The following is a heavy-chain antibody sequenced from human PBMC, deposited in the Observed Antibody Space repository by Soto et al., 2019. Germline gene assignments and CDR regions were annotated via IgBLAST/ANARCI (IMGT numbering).Heavy chain of an antibody. CDR2: IYYSGST. J-gene: IGHJ4*02. V-gene: IGHV4-30-4*01. D-gene: IGHD3-10*01. CDR3: ARESVDGGGTHSFGELFLIDY. CDR1: GGSISSGDYY. Sequence: KTSETLSLTCTVSGGSISSGDYYWSWIRQPPGKGLEWIGYIYYSGSTYYNPSLKSRVTISVDTSKNQFSLKLSSVTAADTAVYYCARESVDGGGTHSFGELFLIDYWGQGTLVTVS.